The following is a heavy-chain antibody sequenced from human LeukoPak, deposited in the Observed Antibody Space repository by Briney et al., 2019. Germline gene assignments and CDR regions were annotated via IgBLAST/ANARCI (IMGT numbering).Heavy chain of an antibody. CDR1: GYFISSGYY. CDR2: IHHSGST. V-gene: IGHV4-38-2*02. Sequence: SETLSLTCTVSGYFISSGYYWGWIRQPPGKGLQWIGSIHHSGSTYYNPSLKSRVTISVDTSKNQFSLKLSSVTAADTAVYFCARYFDYGGNSRVFQHWGQGTLVTVSS. CDR3: ARYFDYGGNSRVFQH. J-gene: IGHJ1*01. D-gene: IGHD4-23*01.